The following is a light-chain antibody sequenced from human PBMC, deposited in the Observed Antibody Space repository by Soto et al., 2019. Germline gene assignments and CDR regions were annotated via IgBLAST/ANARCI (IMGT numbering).Light chain of an antibody. J-gene: IGKJ5*01. CDR3: QQSYSTPPIT. V-gene: IGKV1-39*01. Sequence: IPVTQSPSTLAASVGDRVTITCRASQGISTWLAWYQQKPGKAPKLLLYAASSLQSGVPSRFSGSGSGTDFTLPISSLQPEDFATYYWQQSYSTPPITFGQGTRLEIK. CDR2: AAS. CDR1: QGISTW.